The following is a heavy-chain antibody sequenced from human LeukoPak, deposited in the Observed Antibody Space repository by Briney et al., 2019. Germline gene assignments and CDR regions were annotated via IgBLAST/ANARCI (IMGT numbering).Heavy chain of an antibody. D-gene: IGHD3-3*01. J-gene: IGHJ4*02. CDR2: ISYDGSNK. CDR1: GFTFSSYG. Sequence: GGSLRLSCAASGFTFSSYGMHWVRQAPGKGLEWVAVISYDGSNKYYADSVKGRFTISRDNSKNTLYLQMNSLRAEDTAVYYCARVGIQNFWSGLDYWGQGTLVTVSS. CDR3: ARVGIQNFWSGLDY. V-gene: IGHV3-30*03.